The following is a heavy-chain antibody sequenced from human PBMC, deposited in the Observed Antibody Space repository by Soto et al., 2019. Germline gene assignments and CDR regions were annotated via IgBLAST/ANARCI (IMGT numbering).Heavy chain of an antibody. Sequence: QLQLQESGPGLVKPSETLSLTCTVSSGSISSSSSYWGWIRQPPGKGLEWIGSIYYSGNTYYNPSLKSRVTISIDTSKTQFSLKLNSVTTADTAVYYCGRDGALGDTAVVDSWGQGTLVIVSS. CDR2: IYYSGNT. V-gene: IGHV4-39*02. D-gene: IGHD5-18*01. CDR1: SGSISSSSSY. CDR3: GRDGALGDTAVVDS. J-gene: IGHJ4*02.